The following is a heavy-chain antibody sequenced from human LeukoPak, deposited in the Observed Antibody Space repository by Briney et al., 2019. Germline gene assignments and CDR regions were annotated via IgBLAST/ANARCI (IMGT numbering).Heavy chain of an antibody. CDR2: IYSGGST. D-gene: IGHD3-22*01. CDR3: ARGYYDLDY. J-gene: IGHJ4*02. CDR1: GLTVSSNF. Sequence: PGGSLRLSCAASGLTVSSNFMTWVRQAPGKGLEWVSVIYSGGSTYYADSVKARFTISRDNSKNGLYLQMNSLRAEDTAVYYCARGYYDLDYWGQGTLVTVSS. V-gene: IGHV3-66*01.